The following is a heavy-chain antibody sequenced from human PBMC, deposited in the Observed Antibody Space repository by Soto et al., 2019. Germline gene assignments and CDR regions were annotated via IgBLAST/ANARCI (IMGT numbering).Heavy chain of an antibody. CDR1: GGSISSSSYY. V-gene: IGHV4-39*07. J-gene: IGHJ3*02. Sequence: SETLSLTCTVSGGSISSSSYYWGWIRQPPGKGLEWIGSIYYSGSTYYNPSLKSRVTISVDTSKNQFSLKLSSVTAADTAVYYCARDYGRGTAAGDAFDIWGQGTMVTVSS. D-gene: IGHD6-13*01. CDR3: ARDYGRGTAAGDAFDI. CDR2: IYYSGST.